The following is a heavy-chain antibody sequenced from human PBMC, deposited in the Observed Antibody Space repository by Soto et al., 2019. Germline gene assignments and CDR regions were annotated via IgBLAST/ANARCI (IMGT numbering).Heavy chain of an antibody. D-gene: IGHD2-21*02. Sequence: SETLSLTCAVYGWSFSGYYWSWIRQPPGKGLEWIGEINQSGITNYNPSLKSRVTIIEDTSKNQFSLKLTSVTAADTAIYYCASGGRGDSRPTNSWGQGTLVTVSS. CDR1: GWSFSGYY. CDR3: ASGGRGDSRPTNS. J-gene: IGHJ4*02. V-gene: IGHV4-34*01. CDR2: INQSGIT.